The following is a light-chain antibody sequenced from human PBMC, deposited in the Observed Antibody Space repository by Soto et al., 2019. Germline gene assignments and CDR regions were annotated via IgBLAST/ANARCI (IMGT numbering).Light chain of an antibody. V-gene: IGLV2-14*01. CDR3: SSYTSSSTWV. CDR1: SSDVGGYNY. J-gene: IGLJ3*02. Sequence: QSVLTQPASVSGSPGQPITISCTGTSSDVGGYNYVSWYQQHPGKAPKLMIYDVSNRPSGVSNRFSGSKSGNTASLTISGLQAEDEADYYCSSYTSSSTWVFGGGTKVTVL. CDR2: DVS.